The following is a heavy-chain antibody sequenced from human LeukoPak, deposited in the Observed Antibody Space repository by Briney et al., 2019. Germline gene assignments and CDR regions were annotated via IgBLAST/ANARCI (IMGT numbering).Heavy chain of an antibody. J-gene: IGHJ4*02. Sequence: TGGSLRLSCAASGFTFSSYGMSWVRQAPGKGLEWVSAISGSGGSTYYADSVKGRFTISRDNSKNTLYLQMNSLRAEDTAVYYCAKEGRYCSSTSCYVYFDYWGQGTLVTVSS. CDR3: AKEGRYCSSTSCYVYFDY. D-gene: IGHD2-2*01. CDR1: GFTFSSYG. V-gene: IGHV3-23*01. CDR2: ISGSGGST.